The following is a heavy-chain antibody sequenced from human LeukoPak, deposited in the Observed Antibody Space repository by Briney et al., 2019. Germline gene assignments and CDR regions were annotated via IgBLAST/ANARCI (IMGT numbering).Heavy chain of an antibody. Sequence: PGGSLRLSCAASGFTFSSYAMHWVRQAPGKGLEWVAVISYGGSNKYYADSVKGRFTISRDNSKNTLYLQMNSLRAEDTAVYYCARDNNWNYFDYWGQGTLVTVSS. CDR2: ISYGGSNK. V-gene: IGHV3-30*04. J-gene: IGHJ4*02. CDR1: GFTFSSYA. CDR3: ARDNNWNYFDY. D-gene: IGHD1-20*01.